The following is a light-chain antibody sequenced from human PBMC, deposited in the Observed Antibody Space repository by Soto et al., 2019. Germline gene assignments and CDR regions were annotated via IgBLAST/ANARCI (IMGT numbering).Light chain of an antibody. J-gene: IGLJ1*01. Sequence: QSALTQPASVSGSPGQSITISCTGTSSDVGGYNYVSWYQHHPGKAPKLMIYDVSNRPPGVSNRFSGSKSGNTASLSISGLQPEDESEYYCSSYRTSNTRQIVCGTGTKLTVL. CDR3: SSYRTSNTRQIV. V-gene: IGLV2-14*03. CDR2: DVS. CDR1: SSDVGGYNY.